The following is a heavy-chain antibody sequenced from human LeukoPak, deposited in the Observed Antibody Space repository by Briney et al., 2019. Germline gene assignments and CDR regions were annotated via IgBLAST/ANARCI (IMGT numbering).Heavy chain of an antibody. CDR2: ISGNGGGT. J-gene: IGHJ4*02. Sequence: PGGSLRVSCAASGFTFSSYAMSWARQAPGKGLEGVSGISGNGGGTYYADSVKGRFTISRDNSKNTLYLQRNSLRAEDTAVYYCAKSFGYSRSWFDYWGQGTPVTVSS. CDR3: AKSFGYSRSWFDY. D-gene: IGHD6-13*01. CDR1: GFTFSSYA. V-gene: IGHV3-23*01.